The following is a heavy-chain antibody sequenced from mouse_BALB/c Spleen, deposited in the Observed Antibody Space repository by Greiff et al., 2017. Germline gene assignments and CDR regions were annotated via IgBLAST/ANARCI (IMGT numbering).Heavy chain of an antibody. J-gene: IGHJ3*01. Sequence: VQLKQSGAELVKPGASVKLSCTASGFNIKDTYMHWVKQRPEQGLEWIGRIDPANGNTKYDPKFQGKATITADTSSNTAYLQLSSLTSEDTAVYYCAPFFPYGNLFAYWGQGTLVTVSA. CDR1: GFNIKDTY. V-gene: IGHV14-3*02. D-gene: IGHD2-1*01. CDR2: IDPANGNT. CDR3: APFFPYGNLFAY.